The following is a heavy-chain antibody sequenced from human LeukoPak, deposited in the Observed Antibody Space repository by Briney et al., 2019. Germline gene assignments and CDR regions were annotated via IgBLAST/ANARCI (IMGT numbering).Heavy chain of an antibody. CDR2: MSFDGSNE. J-gene: IGHJ4*02. CDR3: VRDKGSSWGEKYYFDY. V-gene: IGHV3-30-3*01. CDR1: GLTFTSSA. Sequence: PGGSLRLSCAASGLTFTSSAMHWVRQAPGKGLQWVAVMSFDGSNEHYADSVKGRFTISRDNSKKTLFLLMNNLRTEDTAVYYCVRDKGSSWGEKYYFDYWGQGTLVTVSS. D-gene: IGHD6-13*01.